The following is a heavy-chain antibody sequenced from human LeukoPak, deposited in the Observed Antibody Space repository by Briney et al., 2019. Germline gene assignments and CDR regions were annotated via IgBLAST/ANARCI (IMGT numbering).Heavy chain of an antibody. V-gene: IGHV3-48*01. D-gene: IGHD3-22*01. CDR3: AREQEGITNDSSGYPVDYYYYMDV. CDR2: ISTSSSTT. CDR1: GFTFSTFS. Sequence: GGSLRLSCAASGFTFSTFSMNWVRQAPGKGPEWVSYISTSSSTTYYADSVKGRFTISRDNSKNTLYLQMNSLRAEDTAVYYCAREQEGITNDSSGYPVDYYYYMDVWGKGTTVTVSS. J-gene: IGHJ6*03.